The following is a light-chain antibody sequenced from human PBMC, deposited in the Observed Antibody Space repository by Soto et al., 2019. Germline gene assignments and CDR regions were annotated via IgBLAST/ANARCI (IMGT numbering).Light chain of an antibody. CDR2: GAS. Sequence: EIVLTQSPGTLSLSPGERATLSCRASQSVSSNYLAWYQQKPGQAPRLLIYGASSRAAGIPDRFSGRGSGTDFTLTISRLEPEDFAVYYCQQYGRSPSTFGQGTKLEIK. CDR1: QSVSSNY. CDR3: QQYGRSPST. V-gene: IGKV3-20*01. J-gene: IGKJ2*01.